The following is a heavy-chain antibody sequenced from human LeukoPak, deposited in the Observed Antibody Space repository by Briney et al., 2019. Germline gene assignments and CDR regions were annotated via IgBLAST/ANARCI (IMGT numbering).Heavy chain of an antibody. CDR3: ASRRGLY. CDR2: IYFSGSA. D-gene: IGHD6-25*01. Sequence: SETLSLTCTVSGGSIRSSYYYWGWIRQPPGKGLEWIGSIYFSGSAYYNPSLKSRVTISADTSKNQFSLKLSSVTAADTAVYYCASRRGLYWGQGTLVTVSS. J-gene: IGHJ4*02. V-gene: IGHV4-39*01. CDR1: GGSIRSSYYY.